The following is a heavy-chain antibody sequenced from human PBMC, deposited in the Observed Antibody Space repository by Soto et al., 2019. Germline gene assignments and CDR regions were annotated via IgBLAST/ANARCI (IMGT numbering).Heavy chain of an antibody. CDR1: GATFSSNS. V-gene: IGHV1-69*08. D-gene: IGHD6-6*01. CDR3: ASPPPSYRYGMDV. CDR2: IMPIIDTA. Sequence: QVQLVQSGAEVKKPGSSVKVSCKASGATFSSNSVNWVRQAPGQGLEWMGRIMPIIDTATYAQKFRXRXXSTADKSTSTAYMEFSSLNSDETAVYYCASPPPSYRYGMDVWGQGTTVTVSS. J-gene: IGHJ6*02.